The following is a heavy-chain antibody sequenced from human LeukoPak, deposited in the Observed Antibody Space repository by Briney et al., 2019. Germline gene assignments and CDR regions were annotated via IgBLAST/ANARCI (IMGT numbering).Heavy chain of an antibody. CDR3: ARSTPRELLYFDY. CDR2: INHSGST. CDR1: GGSFSGYY. Sequence: KPSETLSLXCAVYGGSFSGYYWSWIRQPPGKGLEWIGEINHSGSTNYNPSLKSRVTISVDTSKNQFSLKLSSVTAADTAVYYCARSTPRELLYFDYWGQGTLVTVSS. D-gene: IGHD1-26*01. J-gene: IGHJ4*02. V-gene: IGHV4-34*01.